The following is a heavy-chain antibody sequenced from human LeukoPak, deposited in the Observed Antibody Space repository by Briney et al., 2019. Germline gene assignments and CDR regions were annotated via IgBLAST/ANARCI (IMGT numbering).Heavy chain of an antibody. Sequence: GGSLRLSCAASGFSFSSYAMHWVRQAPGKGLEYVSAISNNGGSTYYANSVKGRFTISRDNSKNTLYLQMGSLRAEDMAVYYCARSGHSSSWYRVGWFDPWGQGTLVTVSS. CDR3: ARSGHSSSWYRVGWFDP. D-gene: IGHD6-13*01. CDR2: ISNNGGST. J-gene: IGHJ5*02. CDR1: GFSFSSYA. V-gene: IGHV3-64*01.